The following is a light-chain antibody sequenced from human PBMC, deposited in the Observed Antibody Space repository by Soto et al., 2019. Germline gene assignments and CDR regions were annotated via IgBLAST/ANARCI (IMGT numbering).Light chain of an antibody. CDR2: DAS. Sequence: DIQMTQSPSTLSASVGYRVTITCRASQGISSWLAWYQQKQGKAPKLLIYDASSLESGVPSRFSGSGSGTEFTLTISSLLPDDFATYYCQQYNSYPWTFGQGTKVEIK. CDR1: QGISSW. V-gene: IGKV1-5*01. CDR3: QQYNSYPWT. J-gene: IGKJ1*01.